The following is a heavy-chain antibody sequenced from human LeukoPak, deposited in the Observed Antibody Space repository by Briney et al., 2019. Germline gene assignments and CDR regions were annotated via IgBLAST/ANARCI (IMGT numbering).Heavy chain of an antibody. CDR1: GDSISAYY. V-gene: IGHV4-4*07. Sequence: SETLSLTCTVSGDSISAYYWSWIRQAAGKGLDYIGRVFASGGANYSPSHENRVTMSVDTSKNQFSLRLRSVTAADTAMYYCARGRPNGDYFDHWGQGILVTVSS. CDR2: VFASGGA. J-gene: IGHJ4*02. CDR3: ARGRPNGDYFDH. D-gene: IGHD4-17*01.